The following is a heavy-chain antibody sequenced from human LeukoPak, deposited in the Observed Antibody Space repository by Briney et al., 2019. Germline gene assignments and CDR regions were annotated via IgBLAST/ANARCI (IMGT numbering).Heavy chain of an antibody. V-gene: IGHV1-2*02. D-gene: IGHD2-15*01. Sequence: ASVKVSCKASGYTFTGYYMHWVRQAPGQGLEWMGWINPNSGGTNYAQKFQGRVTMTRDTSISTAYMELSRLRSDDTAVYYCARAPLYCSGGSCSDIDPWGQGTLVTVSS. CDR1: GYTFTGYY. CDR2: INPNSGGT. J-gene: IGHJ5*02. CDR3: ARAPLYCSGGSCSDIDP.